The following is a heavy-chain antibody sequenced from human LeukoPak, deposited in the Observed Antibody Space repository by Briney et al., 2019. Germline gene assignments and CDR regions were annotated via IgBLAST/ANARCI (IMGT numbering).Heavy chain of an antibody. V-gene: IGHV1-69*05. CDR2: IIPIFGTA. D-gene: IGHD4-23*01. CDR3: ARAAVVTSWAFDI. J-gene: IGHJ3*02. Sequence: GASVNVSCKASGGTFSSYAISWVRQAPGQGLEWMGGIIPIFGTANYAQKFQGRVTITTDESTSTAYMELSSLRSEDTAVYYCARAAVVTSWAFDIWGQGTMVTVSS. CDR1: GGTFSSYA.